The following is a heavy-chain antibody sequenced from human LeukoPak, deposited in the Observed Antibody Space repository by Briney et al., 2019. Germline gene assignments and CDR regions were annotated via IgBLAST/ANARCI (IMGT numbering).Heavy chain of an antibody. CDR2: IWYDGSNK. D-gene: IGHD6-19*01. Sequence: GGSLRLSCAASGFTFSSYGMHWVRQAPGKGLEWVAVIWYDGSNKYYADSVKGRFTISRDNSKNTLYLQMNSLRAEDTAVYYCARDVIAVAGTLVYWGQGTLVTVSS. CDR3: ARDVIAVAGTLVY. V-gene: IGHV3-33*01. J-gene: IGHJ4*02. CDR1: GFTFSSYG.